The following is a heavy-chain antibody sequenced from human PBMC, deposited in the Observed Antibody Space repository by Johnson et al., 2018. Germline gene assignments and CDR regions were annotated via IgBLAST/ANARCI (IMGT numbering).Heavy chain of an antibody. CDR3: AAWRGDSRDLEH. Sequence: QVQLQESGGGLVKPGGSLRLSCAASGFGFSDYYMSWIRQAPGKGLQWLSYISGRSRTLYYADSVKGRFTISRDNAKNSLYLQMNNLRAEDTAVYFCAAWRGDSRDLEHWGQGTLVTVSS. V-gene: IGHV3-11*01. J-gene: IGHJ1*01. D-gene: IGHD3-16*01. CDR2: ISGRSRTL. CDR1: GFGFSDYY.